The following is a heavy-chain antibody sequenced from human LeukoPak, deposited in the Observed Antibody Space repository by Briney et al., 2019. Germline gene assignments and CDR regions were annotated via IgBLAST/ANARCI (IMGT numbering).Heavy chain of an antibody. CDR3: ARVSEGSSGYYYFDY. CDR1: GGSISSYY. J-gene: IGHJ4*02. D-gene: IGHD3-22*01. Sequence: PSETLSLTCTVSGGSISSYYWSWIRQPAGKGLGWIGRIYTSGSTNYNPSLKSRVTMSVDTSKNQFSLKLSSVTAADTAVYYCARVSEGSSGYYYFDYWGQGTLVTVSS. CDR2: IYTSGST. V-gene: IGHV4-4*07.